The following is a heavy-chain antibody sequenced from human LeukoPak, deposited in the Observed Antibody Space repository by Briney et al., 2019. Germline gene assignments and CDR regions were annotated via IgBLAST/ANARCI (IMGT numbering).Heavy chain of an antibody. CDR1: GFTFSGYA. J-gene: IGHJ5*02. CDR2: IYFSGST. V-gene: IGHV4-38-2*01. CDR3: ARSAFCTNRVCSPLAS. D-gene: IGHD2-8*01. Sequence: SGGSLRLSGAASGFTFSGYAMSWVRQAPGKGLEWIGSIYFSGSTYYNPSLRSRVTISVDTSKNQFSLKLRSVTAADTAVYYCARSAFCTNRVCSPLASWGQGTLVTVSS.